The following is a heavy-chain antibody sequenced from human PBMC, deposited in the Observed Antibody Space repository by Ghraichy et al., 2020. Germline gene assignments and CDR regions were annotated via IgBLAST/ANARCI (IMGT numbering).Heavy chain of an antibody. D-gene: IGHD3-10*01. Sequence: SLTLSLTCQVSGGSISRSTYYWGWIRQPPGKGLEWIGSFYYSGRTYYNSSLKSRVTISVDTSKNQFSLKLSSVTAADTAMYYCARLHYYNSREDFWGQGTLVTVSS. V-gene: IGHV4-39*01. J-gene: IGHJ4*02. CDR1: GGSISRSTYY. CDR3: ARLHYYNSREDF. CDR2: FYYSGRT.